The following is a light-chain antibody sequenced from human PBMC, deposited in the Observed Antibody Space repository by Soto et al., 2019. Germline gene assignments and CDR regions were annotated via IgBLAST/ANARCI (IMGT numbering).Light chain of an antibody. Sequence: DIQMTQSPSSLSASVGDRVTITCRASQSITNYLNWYQQKPGKAPKLLIYAASSLQSGVPSRFSGSGSGTDFTLIITSLQPEDFATYYCQQRYSIPYTFGQGTNLEIK. CDR3: QQRYSIPYT. V-gene: IGKV1-39*01. CDR1: QSITNY. J-gene: IGKJ2*01. CDR2: AAS.